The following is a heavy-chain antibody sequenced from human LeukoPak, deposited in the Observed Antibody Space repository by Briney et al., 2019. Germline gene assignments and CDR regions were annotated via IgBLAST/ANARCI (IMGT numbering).Heavy chain of an antibody. CDR2: ISSSSTYI. J-gene: IGHJ4*02. CDR3: AKGAGFTIADGFDY. D-gene: IGHD3-9*01. CDR1: GFTFSDHY. V-gene: IGHV3-11*05. Sequence: GGSLRLSCAASGFTFSDHYMSWLRQAPGKGLEWVSCISSSSTYIYYSDSVRGRFAISRDNAKNSLYLQMNSLRAEDTAVYYCAKGAGFTIADGFDYWGQGTLVTVSS.